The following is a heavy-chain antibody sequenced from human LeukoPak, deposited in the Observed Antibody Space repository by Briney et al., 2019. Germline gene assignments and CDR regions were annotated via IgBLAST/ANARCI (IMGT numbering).Heavy chain of an antibody. CDR3: ATGYGSGWLHA. CDR1: GGSINRGY. Sequence: PSETLSLTCTVSGGSINRGYWVWIRQPPGKGLEWIGHILSSGTTYYNPSLQSRLIISVDTTENQFSLRLSSVTAADSAVYYCATGYGSGWLHAWGQGTLVTVSS. D-gene: IGHD3-9*01. J-gene: IGHJ5*02. CDR2: ILSSGTT. V-gene: IGHV4-59*06.